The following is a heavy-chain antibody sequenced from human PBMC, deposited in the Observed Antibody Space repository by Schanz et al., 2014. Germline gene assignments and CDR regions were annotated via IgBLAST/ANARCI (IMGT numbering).Heavy chain of an antibody. CDR2: LSFDSRHI. J-gene: IGHJ3*01. CDR1: GFSFSGYT. V-gene: IGHV3-30*14. Sequence: QVQLMESGGGVVQPGRSLRLSCAASGFSFSGYTMHWVRQSPGKGLEWVAFLSFDSRHIYYADSVKGRFTISRDSSKNTLFLQMNSLRADDTAVYFCARDEGRDGYNLAFDVWGQGTLVTVSS. CDR3: ARDEGRDGYNLAFDV. D-gene: IGHD5-12*01.